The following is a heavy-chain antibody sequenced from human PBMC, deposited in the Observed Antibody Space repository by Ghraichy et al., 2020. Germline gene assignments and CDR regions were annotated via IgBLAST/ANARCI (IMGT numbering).Heavy chain of an antibody. CDR3: ARGDSSTWYKCLDY. V-gene: IGHV3-48*03. D-gene: IGHD6-13*01. J-gene: IGHJ4*02. Sequence: GGSLRLSCAASGFTFSSYEMNWVRQAPGKGLEWVSYISLSGSTIYYGDSVKGRFTISRDNAKNSLYLQMNSLRAEDTAVYYCARGDSSTWYKCLDYWGQGTLVTVSS. CDR2: ISLSGSTI. CDR1: GFTFSSYE.